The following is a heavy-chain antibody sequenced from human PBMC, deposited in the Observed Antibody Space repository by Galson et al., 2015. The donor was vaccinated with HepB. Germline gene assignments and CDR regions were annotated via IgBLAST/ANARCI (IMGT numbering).Heavy chain of an antibody. V-gene: IGHV3-64D*06. J-gene: IGHJ4*02. CDR2: ISSNGGST. Sequence: SLRLSCAASGFTFSSYAMHWVRQAPGKGQEYVSAISSNGGSTYYADSVKGRFTISRDNSKNTLYLQMSSLRAEDTAVYYCVKDMYYYDSSGYYLDYWGQGTLVTVSS. CDR1: GFTFSSYA. CDR3: VKDMYYYDSSGYYLDY. D-gene: IGHD3-22*01.